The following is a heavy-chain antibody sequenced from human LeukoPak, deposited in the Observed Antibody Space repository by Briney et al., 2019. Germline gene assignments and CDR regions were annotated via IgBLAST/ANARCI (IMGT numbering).Heavy chain of an antibody. D-gene: IGHD6-19*01. V-gene: IGHV3-33*01. Sequence: GGSLRLSCAASGFTFRNHCMHWVRQAPGKGLEWLAFIRFDASDTFYAASVKGRFTISRDNSKSTLSLQLNSLKAEDTGLYYCARALSVDSGWFYFHFWGQGTLVTVSS. J-gene: IGHJ4*02. CDR1: GFTFRNHC. CDR2: IRFDASDT. CDR3: ARALSVDSGWFYFHF.